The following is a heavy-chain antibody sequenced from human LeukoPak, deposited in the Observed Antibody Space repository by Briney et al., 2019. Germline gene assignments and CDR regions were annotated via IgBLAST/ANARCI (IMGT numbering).Heavy chain of an antibody. CDR1: GFTVRSNY. D-gene: IGHD1-26*01. CDR2: IKQDGSET. CDR3: VRQMVGASFDY. J-gene: IGHJ4*02. Sequence: GGSLRLSCAASGFTVRSNYMSWVRQAPGKGLEWVANIKQDGSETYYVDSVRGRFTFSRDNAENSVYLQMNSLRAEDTAVYYCVRQMVGASFDYWGQGTLVTVSS. V-gene: IGHV3-7*01.